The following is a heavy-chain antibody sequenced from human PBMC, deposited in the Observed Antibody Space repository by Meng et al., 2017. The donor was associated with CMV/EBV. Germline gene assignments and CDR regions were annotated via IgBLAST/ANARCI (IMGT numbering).Heavy chain of an antibody. D-gene: IGHD2-2*01. V-gene: IGHV4-34*01. CDR1: GSFGVYY. Sequence: GSFGVYYWSWIRQPPGKGLEWIGEINHSGSTNYNPSLKSRVTISVDTSKNQFSLKLSSVTAADTAVYYCARGVGYCSSTSCYPRFDPWGQGTLVTVSS. J-gene: IGHJ5*02. CDR2: INHSGST. CDR3: ARGVGYCSSTSCYPRFDP.